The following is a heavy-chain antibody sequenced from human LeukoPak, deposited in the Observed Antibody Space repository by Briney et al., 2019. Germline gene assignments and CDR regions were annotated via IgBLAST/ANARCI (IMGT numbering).Heavy chain of an antibody. J-gene: IGHJ6*03. V-gene: IGHV4-59*01. Sequence: PSETLSLTCTVSGDSISTYYWSWIRQPPGKGLEWIGFIHYTGSTNFNPSLKSRLSMSVDTSKSQFSLHLISVTAADTAVYYCARDRRGTYYDSTGYQRYYFSYLDVWGKGTTVTVSS. D-gene: IGHD3-22*01. CDR3: ARDRRGTYYDSTGYQRYYFSYLDV. CDR1: GDSISTYY. CDR2: IHYTGST.